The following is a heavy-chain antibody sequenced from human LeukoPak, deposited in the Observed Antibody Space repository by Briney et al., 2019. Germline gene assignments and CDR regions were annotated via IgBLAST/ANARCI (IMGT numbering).Heavy chain of an antibody. CDR1: GFTFTSYY. Sequence: ASAKVSCKASGFTFTSYYMHWVRQAPGQGLEWMGIINPSGGGTSYPQKFQGRVTMTRATSTSTVYMELSSLRSEDPAVNYWACVVRGAFDIWGQGTLVTVSS. CDR3: ACVVRGAFDI. J-gene: IGHJ3*02. D-gene: IGHD3-10*01. V-gene: IGHV1-46*03. CDR2: INPSGGGT.